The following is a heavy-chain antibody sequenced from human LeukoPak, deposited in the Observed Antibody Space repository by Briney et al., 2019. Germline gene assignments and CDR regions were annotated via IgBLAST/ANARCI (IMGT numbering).Heavy chain of an antibody. CDR3: ARVGSNDSSGYHYFDY. CDR1: GGSISSYY. V-gene: IGHV4-59*01. CDR2: IYYSGST. Sequence: PSETLSLTCTVSGGSISSYYWSWIRQPPGKGLEWIGYIYYSGSTNYNPSLKSRVTISVDTSKNQFSLKLSSVTAADTAVYYCARVGSNDSSGYHYFDYWGQGTLVTVSS. D-gene: IGHD3-22*01. J-gene: IGHJ4*02.